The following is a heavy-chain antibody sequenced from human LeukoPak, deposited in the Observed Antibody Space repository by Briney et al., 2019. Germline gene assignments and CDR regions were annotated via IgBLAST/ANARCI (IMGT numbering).Heavy chain of an antibody. Sequence: GGSLRLSCAASGFTVSSYYMSWVRQAPGKGLEWVSIIYSGGGTYHADSVKGRFIISRDSSRNTLHLQMNSLRAEDTAVYYCARLYGGNSVGDYWGQGALVTVSS. CDR1: GFTVSSYY. CDR3: ARLYGGNSVGDY. CDR2: IYSGGGT. V-gene: IGHV3-66*02. D-gene: IGHD4-23*01. J-gene: IGHJ4*01.